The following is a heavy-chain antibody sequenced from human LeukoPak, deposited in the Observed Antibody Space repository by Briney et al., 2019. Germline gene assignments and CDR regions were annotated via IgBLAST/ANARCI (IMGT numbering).Heavy chain of an antibody. J-gene: IGHJ4*02. CDR3: ARSNCGGDCYAIDY. V-gene: IGHV1-69*13. CDR2: IIPIFGTA. CDR1: GGTFSSYA. D-gene: IGHD2-21*02. Sequence: ASVKVSCKASGGTFSSYAISWVRQAPGQGLEWMGGIIPIFGTANYAQKFQGRVTITADESTSTAYMELSSLRSEDTAVYYCARSNCGGDCYAIDYWGQGTLVTVSS.